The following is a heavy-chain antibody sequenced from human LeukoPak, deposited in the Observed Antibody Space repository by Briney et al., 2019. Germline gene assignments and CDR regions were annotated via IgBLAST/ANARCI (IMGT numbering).Heavy chain of an antibody. Sequence: PGGSLRLSCAASGFTFSSYSMNWVRQAPGKGLEWVSSISSSGSYIHYADSVKGRFTISRDNAKNSLYLQMNSLRAEDTAVYYCARDRYSGSLGHDYWGQGTLVTVSS. J-gene: IGHJ4*02. V-gene: IGHV3-21*01. D-gene: IGHD1-26*01. CDR2: ISSSGSYI. CDR1: GFTFSSYS. CDR3: ARDRYSGSLGHDY.